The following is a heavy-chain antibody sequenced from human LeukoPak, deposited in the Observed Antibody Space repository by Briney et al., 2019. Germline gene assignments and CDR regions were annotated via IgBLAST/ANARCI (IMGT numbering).Heavy chain of an antibody. V-gene: IGHV3-23*01. Sequence: GGSLRLSCAASGFSFSNSAMSWVRQAPGKGLEWVSGISGSGGSTYYAHSVKGRFTISRDNSRNTLYLQMNSLRAEDTAVYYCAKRSSSDLAFDYWGQGTLVTVSS. CDR3: AKRSSSDLAFDY. CDR1: GFSFSNSA. CDR2: ISGSGGST. J-gene: IGHJ4*02. D-gene: IGHD6-6*01.